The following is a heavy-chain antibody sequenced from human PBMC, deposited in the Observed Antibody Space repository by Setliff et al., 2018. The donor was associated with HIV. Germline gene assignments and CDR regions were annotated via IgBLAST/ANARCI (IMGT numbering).Heavy chain of an antibody. D-gene: IGHD6-13*01. Sequence: GASVKVSCKASGGTFSSYGISWVRQAPGQGLEWMGGIIPMFGTGFYAQKFRDRVTITTDENRSTAYMELNSLRPEDTGVFYCARVGHSSSYHYYGMDVWGQGTTVTVS. CDR1: GGTFSSYG. CDR3: ARVGHSSSYHYYGMDV. CDR2: IIPMFGTG. V-gene: IGHV1-69*05. J-gene: IGHJ6*02.